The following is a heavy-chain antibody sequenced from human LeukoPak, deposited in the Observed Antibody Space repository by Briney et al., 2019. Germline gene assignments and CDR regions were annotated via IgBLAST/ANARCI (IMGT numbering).Heavy chain of an antibody. CDR2: VSGYSGNT. J-gene: IGHJ5*02. CDR3: ARGDWFDP. Sequence: ASVKVSCKASGYTFNTYGISWVRQAPGQRPEWMGWVSGYSGNTNYAQKFEGRVAMTTDTSSSTAYMELRSLRSDDTAIYYCARGDWFDPWGQGTLVTVSS. D-gene: IGHD2-21*01. CDR1: GYTFNTYG. V-gene: IGHV1-18*01.